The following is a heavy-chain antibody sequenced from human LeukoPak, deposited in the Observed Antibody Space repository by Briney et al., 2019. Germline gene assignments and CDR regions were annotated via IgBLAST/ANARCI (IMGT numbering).Heavy chain of an antibody. J-gene: IGHJ5*02. CDR1: GGSISSYY. Sequence: PSETLSLTCTVSGGSISSYYWSWIRQPAGKGLEWIGRIYTSGSTYYNPSLKSRVTISVDTSKNQFSLKLSSVTAADTAVYYCARVGVVVAATPPLNWFDPWGQGTLVTVSS. D-gene: IGHD2-15*01. V-gene: IGHV4-4*07. CDR2: IYTSGST. CDR3: ARVGVVVAATPPLNWFDP.